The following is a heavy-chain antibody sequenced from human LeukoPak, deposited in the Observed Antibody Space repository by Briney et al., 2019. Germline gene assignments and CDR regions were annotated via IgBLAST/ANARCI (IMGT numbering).Heavy chain of an antibody. CDR1: GGSINSYY. Sequence: SETLSLTCTVSGGSINSYYWSWIRQPPGKGLEWIGYVAYSGSTNYNPSLKSRVTISLDTSKNQFSLKLSSVTTADTAVYYCARTVSGYYFNAWGPGTLVTVSS. CDR2: VAYSGST. J-gene: IGHJ5*02. D-gene: IGHD5-12*01. CDR3: ARTVSGYYFNA. V-gene: IGHV4-59*01.